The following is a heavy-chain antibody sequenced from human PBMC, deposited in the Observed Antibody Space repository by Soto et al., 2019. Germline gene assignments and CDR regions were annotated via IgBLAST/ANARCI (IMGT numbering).Heavy chain of an antibody. D-gene: IGHD3-10*01. V-gene: IGHV1-2*04. J-gene: IGHJ4*02. CDR1: GYTFTGYY. CDR3: ARAPHYYGSGSYLMGDY. Sequence: RASVKVSCKASGYTFTGYYMHWVRQAPGQGLEWMGWINPNSGGTNYAQKFQGWVTMTRGTSISTAYMELSRLRSDDTAVYYCARAPHYYGSGSYLMGDYWGQGTLVTVSS. CDR2: INPNSGGT.